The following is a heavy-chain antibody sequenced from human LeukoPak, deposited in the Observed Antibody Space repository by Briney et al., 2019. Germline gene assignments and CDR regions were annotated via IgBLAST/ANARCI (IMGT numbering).Heavy chain of an antibody. J-gene: IGHJ6*03. CDR1: DGSISNYY. D-gene: IGHD6-6*01. V-gene: IGHV4-59*01. CDR2: IYYSGST. Sequence: SETLSLTCTVSDGSISNYYWSWIRQPPGEGREWSGYIYYSGSTNYNPSLKSRVTISVDTSKNHFSLKVNSVTAADTAVYYCARGRYDRSSEAYSYYYMDVWGKGTTVTVSS. CDR3: ARGRYDRSSEAYSYYYMDV.